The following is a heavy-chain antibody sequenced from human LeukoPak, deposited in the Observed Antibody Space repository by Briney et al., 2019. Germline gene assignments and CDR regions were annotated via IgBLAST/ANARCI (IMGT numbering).Heavy chain of an antibody. D-gene: IGHD3-22*01. CDR1: GGSMSSYY. CDR3: ARHDSSGYKY. Sequence: SESLSLTCTVSGGSMSSYYRSWIRQPPGEGLGWIGYIYCSGSTNYNPSLKSRVTISVDTSKNQFSLKVTSVTAADTAIYYCARHDSSGYKYWGQGTLVTVSS. CDR2: IYCSGST. V-gene: IGHV4-59*08. J-gene: IGHJ4*02.